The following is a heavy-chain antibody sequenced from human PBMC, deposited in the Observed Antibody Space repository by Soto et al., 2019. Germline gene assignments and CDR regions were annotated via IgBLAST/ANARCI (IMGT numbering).Heavy chain of an antibody. CDR2: IKSKAAGGTT. D-gene: IGHD2-15*01. J-gene: IGHJ4*02. Sequence: LRLSCAASGFTFSNAWMNWVRQAPGKGLEWIARIKSKAAGGTTDYAAPVKGRFTISRDVSTNTLYLQMNSLKTEDTALYYCITDLPGARSDYFEYWGQGTLISVSS. CDR3: ITDLPGARSDYFEY. CDR1: GFTFSNAW. V-gene: IGHV3-15*01.